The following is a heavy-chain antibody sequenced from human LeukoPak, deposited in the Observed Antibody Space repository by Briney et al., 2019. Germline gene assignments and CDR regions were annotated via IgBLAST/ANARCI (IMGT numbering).Heavy chain of an antibody. CDR1: GFTFSSYS. CDR3: ARGRLGYGGNSGQFDY. J-gene: IGHJ4*02. V-gene: IGHV3-21*01. D-gene: IGHD4-23*01. CDR2: ISSSSSYI. Sequence: GGSLRLSCAASGFTFSSYSMNWVRQAPGKGLEWVSSISSSSSYIYYADSVKGRFTTSRDNAKNSLYLQMNSLRAEDTAVYYCARGRLGYGGNSGQFDYWGQGTLVTVSS.